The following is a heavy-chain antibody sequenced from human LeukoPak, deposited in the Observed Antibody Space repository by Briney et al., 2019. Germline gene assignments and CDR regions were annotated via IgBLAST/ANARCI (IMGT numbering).Heavy chain of an antibody. V-gene: IGHV4-34*01. CDR1: GGSFSGYY. CDR2: INHSGRT. J-gene: IGHJ4*02. CDR3: GNYYDSSCYPAKSDY. D-gene: IGHD3-22*01. Sequence: PSETLSLTCAVYGGSFSGYYWSWVRQPPGQGLEWIGEINHSGRTNYNPSLKSRVTISVDTSKNQFSLKLGSVTAADTAVYYCGNYYDSSCYPAKSDYWGQGTLVTVSS.